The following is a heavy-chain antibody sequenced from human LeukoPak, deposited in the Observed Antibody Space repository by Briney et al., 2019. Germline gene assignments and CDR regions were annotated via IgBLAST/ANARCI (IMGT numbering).Heavy chain of an antibody. CDR3: AKGEQQLELDY. D-gene: IGHD6-13*01. Sequence: GGSLRLSCTASGFTFRNYGMNWVRQAPGKGLEWVAVISYDGSNKYYADSVKGRFTISRDNSKNTLYLQMNSLRAEDTAVYYCAKGEQQLELDYWGQGTLVTVSS. J-gene: IGHJ4*02. CDR1: GFTFRNYG. CDR2: ISYDGSNK. V-gene: IGHV3-30*18.